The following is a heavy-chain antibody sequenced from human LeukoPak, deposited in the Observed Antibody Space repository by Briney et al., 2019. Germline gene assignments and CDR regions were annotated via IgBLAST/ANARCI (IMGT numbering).Heavy chain of an antibody. CDR3: TTAAWVLLWFGESAPDAFDI. CDR1: GFTFSNAW. Sequence: GGSLRLSCAASGFTFSNAWMSWVRQAPGKGLEWVGRIKSKTDGGTTDYAAPVKGRFTISRDDSKNTLYLQMNSLKTEDTAVYYCTTAAWVLLWFGESAPDAFDIWGQGTMVTVSS. V-gene: IGHV3-15*01. J-gene: IGHJ3*02. CDR2: IKSKTDGGTT. D-gene: IGHD3-10*01.